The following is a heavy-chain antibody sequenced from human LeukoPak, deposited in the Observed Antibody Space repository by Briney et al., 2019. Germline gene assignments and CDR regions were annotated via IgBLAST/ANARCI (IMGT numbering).Heavy chain of an antibody. CDR3: ARQSLLAPVAGTNWFDP. CDR1: GYSFTSYW. J-gene: IGHJ5*02. Sequence: PGESLKISCKGSGYSFTSYWIGWVRQMPGKGLEWMGIIYPGDSDTRYSPSFQGQVTISADKPISTAYLQWSSLKASDTAMYYCARQSLLAPVAGTNWFDPWGQGTLVTVSS. CDR2: IYPGDSDT. D-gene: IGHD6-19*01. V-gene: IGHV5-51*01.